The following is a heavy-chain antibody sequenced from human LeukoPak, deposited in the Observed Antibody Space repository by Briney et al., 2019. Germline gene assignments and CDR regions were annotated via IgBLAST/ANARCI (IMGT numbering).Heavy chain of an antibody. V-gene: IGHV1-18*01. D-gene: IGHD4-17*01. CDR2: ISAYNGNT. CDR1: GYTFTSYG. J-gene: IGHJ4*02. Sequence: ASVKVSCKASGYTFTSYGISWVRQAPGQGLEWMGWISAYNGNTNYAQKLQGRVTMTTDTSTSTPYMELRSLRSDDTAVYYCAAHDYGDYPYYFDYWGQGTLVTVSS. CDR3: AAHDYGDYPYYFDY.